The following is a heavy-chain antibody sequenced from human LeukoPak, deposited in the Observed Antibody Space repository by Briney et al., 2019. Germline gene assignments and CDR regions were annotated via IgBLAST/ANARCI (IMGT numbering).Heavy chain of an antibody. CDR3: ARLASNWFDP. Sequence: GEPLKISCKGSGYSFTNYWIGWVRQMPGKGLEWMGIIYPGASDTRYSPSFQGEVTISADKSTSTAYLQWSSLKASDTAMYYCARLASNWFDPWGQGTLVTVSS. CDR1: GYSFTNYW. V-gene: IGHV5-51*01. J-gene: IGHJ5*02. CDR2: IYPGASDT.